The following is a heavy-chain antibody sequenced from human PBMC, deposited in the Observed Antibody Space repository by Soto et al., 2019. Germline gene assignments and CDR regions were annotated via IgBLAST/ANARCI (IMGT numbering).Heavy chain of an antibody. J-gene: IGHJ4*02. D-gene: IGHD3-10*01. V-gene: IGHV4-34*01. CDR3: ARGSKQPLLEYKYYFDY. Sequence: SETLSLTCAVYGGSFSGYYWSWIRQPPGKGLEWIGEINHSGSTNYNPSLKSRVTISVDTSKNQFSLKLSSVTAADTAVYYCARGSKQPLLEYKYYFDYWGQGTLVTVSS. CDR1: GGSFSGYY. CDR2: INHSGST.